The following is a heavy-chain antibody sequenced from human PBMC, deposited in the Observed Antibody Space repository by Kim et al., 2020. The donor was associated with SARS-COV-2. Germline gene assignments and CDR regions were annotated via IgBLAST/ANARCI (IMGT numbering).Heavy chain of an antibody. V-gene: IGHV3-30*04. CDR2: ISYDGSDK. J-gene: IGHJ6*02. CDR1: GFTFSSYA. D-gene: IGHD4-17*01. Sequence: GGSLRLSCAASGFTFSSYAMHWVRQAPGKGLEWVAVISYDGSDKYYADSVKGRFTISRDNSKNTLYLQMNSLRAEDTAVYYCARDLESSLATVVTLLGYYYYGMDVWGQGATGTVSS. CDR3: ARDLESSLATVVTLLGYYYYGMDV.